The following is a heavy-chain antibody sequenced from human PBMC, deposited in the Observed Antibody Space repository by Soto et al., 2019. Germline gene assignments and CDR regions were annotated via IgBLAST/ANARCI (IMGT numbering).Heavy chain of an antibody. CDR3: ARDPGQDEAMDY. Sequence: QVQVVESGGGVVQPGRSLRLSCVASGFTFSNFGMHWVRQAPGKGLEWVAVIWHDGKNKYYADSAEGRFTVSRDNSKTTLYLQMDSLTAEDTAVYYCARDPGQDEAMDYWGQGTLVTVSS. V-gene: IGHV3-33*01. CDR1: GFTFSNFG. CDR2: IWHDGKNK. J-gene: IGHJ4*02.